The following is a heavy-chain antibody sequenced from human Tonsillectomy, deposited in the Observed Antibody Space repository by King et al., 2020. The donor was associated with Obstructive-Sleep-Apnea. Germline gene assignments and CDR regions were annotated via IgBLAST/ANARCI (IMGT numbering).Heavy chain of an antibody. V-gene: IGHV3-30-3*01. CDR2: ISYDGSNK. CDR1: GFTFSSYA. D-gene: IGHD3-16*01. Sequence: VQLVESGGGVVQPGRSLRLSCAASGFTFSSYAMHWVRQAPGKGLEWVAVISYDGSNKYYADSGKGRFTISRDNSKNTLYLQMNSLRGEDTAVYYLARDPRTYDDYVWGSYYYYGMDVWGQGTTVTVSS. J-gene: IGHJ6*02. CDR3: ARDPRTYDDYVWGSYYYYGMDV.